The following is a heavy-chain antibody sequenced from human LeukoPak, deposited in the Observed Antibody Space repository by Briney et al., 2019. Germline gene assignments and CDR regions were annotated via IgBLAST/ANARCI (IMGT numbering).Heavy chain of an antibody. D-gene: IGHD4-17*01. CDR3: ARVFYGGNFDY. V-gene: IGHV4-30-2*01. J-gene: IGHJ4*02. Sequence: SQTLSLTCAVSGGSISSGGYSWSWIRQPPGKGLEWIGYIYHSGSTYYNPSLKSRVTISVDRSKNQFSLELSSVTAADTAVYYCARVFYGGNFDYWGQGTLVTVSS. CDR1: GGSISSGGYS. CDR2: IYHSGST.